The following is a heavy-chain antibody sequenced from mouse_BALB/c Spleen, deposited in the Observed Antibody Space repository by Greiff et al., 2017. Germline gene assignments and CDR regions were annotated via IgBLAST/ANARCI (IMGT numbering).Heavy chain of an antibody. D-gene: IGHD1-1*01. V-gene: IGHV2-2*02. J-gene: IGHJ4*01. CDR3: ASYYGSRFIYAMDY. CDR1: GFSLTSYG. CDR2: IWSGGST. Sequence: VQLQESGPGPVQPSQSLSITCTVSGFSLTSYGVHWVRQSPGKGLEWLGVIWSGGSTDYNAAFISRLSISKDNSKSQVFFKMNSLQANDTAIYYCASYYGSRFIYAMDYWGQGTSVTVSS.